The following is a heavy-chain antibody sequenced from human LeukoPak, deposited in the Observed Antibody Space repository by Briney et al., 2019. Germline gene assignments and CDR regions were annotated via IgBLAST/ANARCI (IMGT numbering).Heavy chain of an antibody. CDR2: ISWNSANI. D-gene: IGHD3-10*01. J-gene: IGHJ4*02. V-gene: IGHV3-9*01. Sequence: GGSLRLSCAASGFTFEDYSIHWVRRAPGKGLEWVSGISWNSANIAYMDSVKGRFTISRDSAKKSLYLQMNSLRPEDTALYYCAKVRSAFRFGDIGLDSWGQGTLVTVSS. CDR3: AKVRSAFRFGDIGLDS. CDR1: GFTFEDYS.